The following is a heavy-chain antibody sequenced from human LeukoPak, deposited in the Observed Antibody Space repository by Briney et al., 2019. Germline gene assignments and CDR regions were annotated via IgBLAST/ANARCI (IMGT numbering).Heavy chain of an antibody. Sequence: GGSLRLSCAASGFTFSGFAMTWVRQAPGKGLEWVSSIGSDSKTHYSDSVKGRFTISRDNSKNTPYLQMNSLRAEDTAVYYCAKDKTSSRTLGGDYWGQGTLVTVSS. CDR3: AKDKTSSRTLGGDY. J-gene: IGHJ4*02. D-gene: IGHD6-13*01. CDR2: IGSDSKT. CDR1: GFTFSGFA. V-gene: IGHV3-23*01.